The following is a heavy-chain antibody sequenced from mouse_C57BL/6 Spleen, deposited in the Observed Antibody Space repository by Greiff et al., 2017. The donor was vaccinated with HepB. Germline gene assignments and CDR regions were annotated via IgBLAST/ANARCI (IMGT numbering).Heavy chain of an antibody. J-gene: IGHJ1*03. Sequence: EVQGVESGGGLVKPGGSLKLSCAASGFTFSDYGMHWVRQAPEKGLEWVAYISSGSSTIYYADTVKGRFTISRDNAKNTLFLQMTSLRSEDTAMFYCVVYDGYYGWYFDVWGTGTTVTVSS. CDR2: ISSGSSTI. V-gene: IGHV5-17*01. CDR1: GFTFSDYG. CDR3: VVYDGYYGWYFDV. D-gene: IGHD2-3*01.